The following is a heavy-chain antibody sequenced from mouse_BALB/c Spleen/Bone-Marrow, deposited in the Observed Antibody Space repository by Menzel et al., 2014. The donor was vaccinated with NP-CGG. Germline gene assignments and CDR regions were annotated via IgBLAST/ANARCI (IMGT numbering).Heavy chain of an antibody. V-gene: IGHV14-3*02. D-gene: IGHD2-4*01. CDR3: AMITTGAWFAY. CDR2: IDPANGNT. Sequence: VQLQQSGAELVKPGASVKWSCTASGFNIKDTYMHWVKQRPEQGLEWIGRIDPANGNTKYDPKFQGKATITADTSSNTAYLQLSSLTSEDTAVYYCAMITTGAWFAYWGQGTLVTVSA. J-gene: IGHJ3*01. CDR1: GFNIKDTY.